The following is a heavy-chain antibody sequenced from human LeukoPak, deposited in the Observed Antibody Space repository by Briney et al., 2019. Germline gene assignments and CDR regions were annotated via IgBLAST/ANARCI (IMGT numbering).Heavy chain of an antibody. V-gene: IGHV3-74*01. J-gene: IGHJ2*01. CDR2: INTDGSIT. CDR1: GYTFSSYW. CDR3: ARPAVAATNWYFDL. Sequence: GGSLRLSCAASGYTFSSYWMHWVREAPGKGLVWVSRINTDGSITTDADSVKGRFTISRDNAKNTLYLQMNSLRVEDTAVYYCARPAVAATNWYFDLWGRGTLVTVSS. D-gene: IGHD6-19*01.